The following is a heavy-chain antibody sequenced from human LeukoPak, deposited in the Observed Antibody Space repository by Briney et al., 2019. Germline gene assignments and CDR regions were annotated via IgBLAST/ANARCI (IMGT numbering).Heavy chain of an antibody. V-gene: IGHV3-30-3*01. D-gene: IGHD3-16*01. J-gene: IGHJ3*02. CDR3: ARGPGEIPDI. CDR2: ISYDGSNK. Sequence: GRSLRLSCAASGFTFSSYAMHWVRQAPGKGLEWVAVISYDGSNKYYADSVKGRFTISRDNSKNTLYLQMNSLRAEDTAVYYCARGPGEIPDIWGQGTMVTVSS. CDR1: GFTFSSYA.